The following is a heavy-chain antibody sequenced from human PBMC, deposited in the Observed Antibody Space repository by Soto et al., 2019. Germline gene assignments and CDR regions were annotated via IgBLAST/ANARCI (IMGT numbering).Heavy chain of an antibody. CDR2: IIPILGIA. CDR3: ARVTGGVTINTESFQH. Sequence: QVQLVQSGAEVKKPGSSVKVSCKASGGTFSSYTISWVRQAPGQGLEWMGRIIPILGIANYAQKFQGRVTNTADKATSTAYMELSSLRSEDTAVYYCARVTGGVTINTESFQHWGQGTLVTVSS. V-gene: IGHV1-69*02. CDR1: GGTFSSYT. J-gene: IGHJ1*01. D-gene: IGHD4-17*01.